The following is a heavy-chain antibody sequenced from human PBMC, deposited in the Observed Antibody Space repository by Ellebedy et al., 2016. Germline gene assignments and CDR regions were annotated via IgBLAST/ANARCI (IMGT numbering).Heavy chain of an antibody. Sequence: GGSLRLSCAASGFIFDDFTMHWVRQVPGKGLEWVSLISWDTGTAYYRDSVKGRFTISRDNKNNSIDLQMTSLRVDDTALYYCVKDMTGNYYGAFDFWGQGTLVTVSS. D-gene: IGHD3-22*01. CDR3: VKDMTGNYYGAFDF. CDR2: ISWDTGTA. J-gene: IGHJ4*02. V-gene: IGHV3-43*01. CDR1: GFIFDDFT.